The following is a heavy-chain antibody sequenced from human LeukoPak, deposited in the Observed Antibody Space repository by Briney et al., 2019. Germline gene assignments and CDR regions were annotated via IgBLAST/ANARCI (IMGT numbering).Heavy chain of an antibody. V-gene: IGHV1-2*02. J-gene: IGHJ4*02. CDR1: GYGFTGYF. D-gene: IGHD6-13*01. CDR2: INPDSGGT. Sequence: ASVNVSCRASGYGFTGYFMHWVRQAPGQGXEWMGWINPDSGGTNYAQKFRGRVTLTRDTSIYTAYMELSRLRSDDTAVYYCVRDLLFAAAEREGDDYWGQGTLVTVSS. CDR3: VRDLLFAAAEREGDDY.